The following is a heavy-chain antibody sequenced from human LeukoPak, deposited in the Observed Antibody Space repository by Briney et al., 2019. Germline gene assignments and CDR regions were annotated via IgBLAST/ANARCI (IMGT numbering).Heavy chain of an antibody. CDR2: IIPIFGTA. V-gene: IGHV1-69*05. CDR3: ARTLDGYNVFDY. J-gene: IGHJ4*02. Sequence: ASVRVSCKASGGTFSSYAISWVRQAPGQGLEWMGGIIPIFGTANYAQKFQGRVTITTDESTSTAYMELSSLRSEDTAVYYCARTLDGYNVFDYWGQGTLVTVSS. CDR1: GGTFSSYA. D-gene: IGHD5-24*01.